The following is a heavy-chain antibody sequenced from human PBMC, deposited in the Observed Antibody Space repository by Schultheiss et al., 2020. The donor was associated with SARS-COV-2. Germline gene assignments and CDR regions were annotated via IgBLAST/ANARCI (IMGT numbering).Heavy chain of an antibody. CDR3: ARGVDTAMVRSYYGMDV. V-gene: IGHV1-46*01. J-gene: IGHJ6*02. CDR2: INPSGGST. D-gene: IGHD5-18*01. CDR1: GYTFTSYG. Sequence: ASVKVSCKASGYTFTSYGISWVRQAPGQGLEWMGIINPSGGSTSYAQKFQGRVTMTRDTSTSTVYMELSSLRSEDTAVYYCARGVDTAMVRSYYGMDVWGQGTTVTVSS.